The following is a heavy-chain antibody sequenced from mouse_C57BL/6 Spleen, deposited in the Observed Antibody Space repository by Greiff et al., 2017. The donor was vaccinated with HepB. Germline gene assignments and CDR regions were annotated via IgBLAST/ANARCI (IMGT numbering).Heavy chain of an antibody. V-gene: IGHV3-6*01. J-gene: IGHJ2*01. CDR2: ISYDGSN. CDR1: GYSITSGYY. CDR3: ANYDYDDYFDY. Sequence: DVQLQESGPGLVKPSQSLSLTCSVTGYSITSGYYWNWIRQFPGNKLEWMGYISYDGSNNYNPSLKNRISITRDTSKNQFFLKLNSVTTEDTATYYCANYDYDDYFDYWGQGTTLTVSS. D-gene: IGHD2-4*01.